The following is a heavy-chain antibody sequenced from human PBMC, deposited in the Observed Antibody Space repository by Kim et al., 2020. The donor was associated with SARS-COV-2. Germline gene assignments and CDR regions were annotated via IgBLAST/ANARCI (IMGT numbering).Heavy chain of an antibody. J-gene: IGHJ4*02. Sequence: SETLSLTCTVSGGSISSYYWSWIRQPPGKGLEWIGYIYYSGSTNYNPSLKSRVTISVDTSKNQFSLKLSSVTAADTAVYYCARGRGQLWVKGDYYFDYWGQGTLVTVSS. V-gene: IGHV4-59*01. CDR1: GGSISSYY. D-gene: IGHD5-18*01. CDR3: ARGRGQLWVKGDYYFDY. CDR2: IYYSGST.